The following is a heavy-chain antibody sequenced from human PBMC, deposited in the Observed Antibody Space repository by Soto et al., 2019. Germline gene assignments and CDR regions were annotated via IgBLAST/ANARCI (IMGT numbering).Heavy chain of an antibody. V-gene: IGHV1-69*13. J-gene: IGHJ6*02. D-gene: IGHD3-9*01. Sequence: SVKVSCKASGGTFSSYAISWVRQAPGQGLEWMGGIIPIFGTANYAQKFQGRVTITADESTSTAYMVLSSLRSEDTAVYYCARSDILTGYYVYYYGMDVWGQGTTVTVSS. CDR3: ARSDILTGYYVYYYGMDV. CDR2: IIPIFGTA. CDR1: GGTFSSYA.